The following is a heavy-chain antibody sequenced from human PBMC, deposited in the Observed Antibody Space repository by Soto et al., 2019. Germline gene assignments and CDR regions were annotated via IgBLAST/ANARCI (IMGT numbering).Heavy chain of an antibody. CDR3: AKRSSADY. J-gene: IGHJ4*02. CDR2: IGPSGSTI. D-gene: IGHD6-6*01. V-gene: IGHV3-11*01. Sequence: QVQLVESGGGLVKPGGSLRLSCAASGFTFSDYYMSWIRQAPGKGLEWVSYIGPSGSTISYADSVKGRFTISRDNTKNTLYLKMTSLRDNDPHVYYCAKRSSADYRGQRTLVTVSS. CDR1: GFTFSDYY.